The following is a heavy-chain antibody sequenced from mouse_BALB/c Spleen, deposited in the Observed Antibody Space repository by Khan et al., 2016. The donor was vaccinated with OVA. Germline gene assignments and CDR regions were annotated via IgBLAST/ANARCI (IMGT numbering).Heavy chain of an antibody. CDR1: GYSFTTYY. Sequence: EVQLVESGPELMKPGASVKISCKASGYSFTTYYLHWVMQSHGESLEWIGYVDPFSGGTTYNQNFKGKATLTVDKSSTTAYMHLSNLTSEDSAGDCCTRHGDVAWFTYWGQGTLVTVS. V-gene: IGHV1S135*01. CDR3: TRHGDVAWFTY. J-gene: IGHJ3*01. D-gene: IGHD2-13*01. CDR2: VDPFSGGT.